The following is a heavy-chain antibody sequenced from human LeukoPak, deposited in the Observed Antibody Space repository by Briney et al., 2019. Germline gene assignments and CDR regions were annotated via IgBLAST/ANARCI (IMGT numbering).Heavy chain of an antibody. V-gene: IGHV3-30*04. D-gene: IGHD2-15*01. CDR3: ASDYSSYSISTVFDY. J-gene: IGHJ4*02. CDR2: ISYDGSNK. Sequence: GRSLRLFCAASGFTFSSYAMHWVRQAPGKGLEGVAVISYDGSNKYYADSVKGRFTISRDNSKNTLYLQMNSLRTEDTAVYYCASDYSSYSISTVFDYWGQGTLVTVSS. CDR1: GFTFSSYA.